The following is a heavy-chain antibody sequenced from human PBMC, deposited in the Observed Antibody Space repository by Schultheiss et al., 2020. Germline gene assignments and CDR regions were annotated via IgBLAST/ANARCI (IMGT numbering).Heavy chain of an antibody. CDR3: ARQRLGYCSSTSCYKGRYYYYGMDV. J-gene: IGHJ6*02. CDR1: GGSFSGYY. CDR2: IYYSGST. D-gene: IGHD2-2*02. V-gene: IGHV4-34*01. Sequence: SETLSLTCAVYGGSFSGYYWSWIRQPPGKGLEWIGYIYYSGSTYYNPSLKSRVTISVDTSKNQFSLKLSSVTAADTAVYYCARQRLGYCSSTSCYKGRYYYYGMDVWGQGTTVTVSS.